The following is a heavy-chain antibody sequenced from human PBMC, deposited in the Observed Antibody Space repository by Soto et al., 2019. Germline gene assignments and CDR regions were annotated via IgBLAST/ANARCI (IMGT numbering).Heavy chain of an antibody. CDR1: GYSISSGYY. V-gene: IGHV4-38-2*01. CDR3: ARVRNNWNDEAFDI. D-gene: IGHD1-1*01. Sequence: SETLSLTCAVSGYSISSGYYWGWIRKPPGKGLEWIGSIYHSGSTYYNPSLKSRVTISVDTSKNQFSLKLSSVTAADTAVYYCARVRNNWNDEAFDIWGQGTMVTVSS. J-gene: IGHJ3*02. CDR2: IYHSGST.